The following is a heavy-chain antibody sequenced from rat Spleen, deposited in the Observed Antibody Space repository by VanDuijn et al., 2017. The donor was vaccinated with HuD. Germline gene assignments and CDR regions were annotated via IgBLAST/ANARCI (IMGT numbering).Heavy chain of an antibody. J-gene: IGHJ3*01. CDR1: GFTFSDYY. V-gene: IGHV5-7*01. Sequence: EVQLVESGGGLVQPGRSLKLSCVASGFTFSDYYTAWVRQAPTKGLEWVASISYDGSSTYYRDSVKGRFTISRDNAKSTLYLQMDSLRSEDTATYYCTRHFSPADYYSSFPVLYWGQGTLVTVSS. CDR2: ISYDGSST. CDR3: TRHFSPADYYSSFPVLY. D-gene: IGHD1-2*01.